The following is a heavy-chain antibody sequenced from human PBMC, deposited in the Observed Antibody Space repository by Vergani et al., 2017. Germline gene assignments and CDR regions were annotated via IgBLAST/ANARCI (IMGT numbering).Heavy chain of an antibody. Sequence: QVQLQESGPGLVKPSQTLSLTCTVSGGSISSGGYYWSWIRQHPGKGLEWIGYIYYSGSTYYNPSLKSRVTISVDTSKNQFSLKLSPVTAADTAVYYCARANGRGYSGYDELDYWGQGTLVTVSS. CDR2: IYYSGST. D-gene: IGHD5-12*01. CDR1: GGSISSGGYY. J-gene: IGHJ4*02. CDR3: ARANGRGYSGYDELDY. V-gene: IGHV4-31*03.